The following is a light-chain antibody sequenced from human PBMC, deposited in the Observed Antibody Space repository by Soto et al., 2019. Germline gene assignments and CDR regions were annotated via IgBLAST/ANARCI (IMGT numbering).Light chain of an antibody. CDR3: QQYNNWPPYT. J-gene: IGKJ2*01. CDR2: AAS. CDR1: QSVYSN. V-gene: IGKV3-15*01. Sequence: IVMTQSPATLSVSPGEGATLSCRASQSVYSNLAWYQQKPGQAPRLLIYAASTRASGIPARFSGGGSGTDSPPTISSLQSEDFAVYYCQQYNNWPPYTFGQGTKLEIK.